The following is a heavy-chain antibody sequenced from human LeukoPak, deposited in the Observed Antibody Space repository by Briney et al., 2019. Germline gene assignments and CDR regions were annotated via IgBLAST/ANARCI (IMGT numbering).Heavy chain of an antibody. J-gene: IGHJ3*02. CDR3: ATHLSGWKERDAFDI. D-gene: IGHD1-26*01. V-gene: IGHV3-23*01. CDR2: ISGSGGST. Sequence: QPGGSLRLSCAASGFTFSSYAMSWVRQAPGKGLEWVSAISGSGGSTYYADSVKGRFTISGDNSKNTLYLQMNSLRAEDTAVYYCATHLSGWKERDAFDIWGQGTMVTVSS. CDR1: GFTFSSYA.